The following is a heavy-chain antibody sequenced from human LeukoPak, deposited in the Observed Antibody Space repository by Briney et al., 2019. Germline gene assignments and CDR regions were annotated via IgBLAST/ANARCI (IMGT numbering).Heavy chain of an antibody. CDR1: GFSXXTYV. CDR3: AKLGFLTGSFDS. CDR2: LSHSGGSA. D-gene: IGHD3-9*01. Sequence: LSXAXXGFSXXTYVLSWVRQAPGKGLEWVSSLSHSGGSAYYTDSVKGRFTISRDNSKNTLYLHMNSLRVGDTAVYFCAKLGFLTGSFDSWGQGTLVSVSS. J-gene: IGHJ4*02. V-gene: IGHV3-23*01.